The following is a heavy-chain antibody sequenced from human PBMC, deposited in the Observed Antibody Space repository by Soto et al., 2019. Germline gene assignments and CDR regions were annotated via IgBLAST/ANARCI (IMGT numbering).Heavy chain of an antibody. J-gene: IGHJ4*02. CDR1: GFTFSTDT. CDR3: ASFIVSGFDY. V-gene: IGHV3-48*02. Sequence: EVPLVESGRGLVQPGVSLRLSCVASGFTFSTDTMNWVRQAPGKGLEWVAHISTSGATRYYADYLKGRFTICRDNAETSLYLHMDSLGNKLMAVYYCASFIVSGFDYWGQGALVTVSS. D-gene: IGHD3-16*02. CDR2: ISTSGATR.